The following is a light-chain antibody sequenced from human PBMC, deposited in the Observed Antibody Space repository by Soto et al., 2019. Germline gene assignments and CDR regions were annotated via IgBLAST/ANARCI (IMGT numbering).Light chain of an antibody. V-gene: IGLV1-47*01. CDR2: KNN. J-gene: IGLJ3*02. Sequence: QSVLTQPPSASGTPGQRVTISCSGSSSNIGNNYVYWYQQPPGTAPKLLIYKNNRRPSGVPDRFSGSKSGTSASLAISGLRSEDEADYYCAAWDDSLSGWVFGGGTQLTV. CDR3: AAWDDSLSGWV. CDR1: SSNIGNNY.